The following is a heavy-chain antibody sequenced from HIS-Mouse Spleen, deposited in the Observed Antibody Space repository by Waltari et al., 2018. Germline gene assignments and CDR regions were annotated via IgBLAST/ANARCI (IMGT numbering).Heavy chain of an antibody. CDR3: ARRYSGYEDLDY. CDR1: GGTFSSYA. J-gene: IGHJ4*02. CDR2: SIPIGGTA. V-gene: IGHV1-69*01. D-gene: IGHD5-12*01. Sequence: QVQLVQSGAEVKKPGSSVKVSCKASGGTFSSYAISWVRQAPGQGLEWMGGSIPIGGTANYAQKFQGRVTITADESTSTAYMELSSLRSEDTAVYYGARRYSGYEDLDYWGQGTLVTVSS.